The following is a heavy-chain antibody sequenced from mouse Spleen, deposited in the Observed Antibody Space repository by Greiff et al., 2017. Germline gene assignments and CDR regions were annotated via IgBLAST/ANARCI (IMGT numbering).Heavy chain of an antibody. D-gene: IGHD2-4*01. CDR3: AKTLYDYYYYAMDY. V-gene: IGHV2-5*01. J-gene: IGHJ4*01. Sequence: QVQLQQSGPGLVQPSQSLSITCTVSGFSLTSYGVHWVRQSPGKGLEWLGVIWRGGSTDYNAAFMSRLSITKDNSKSQVFFKMNSLQADDTAIYYCAKTLYDYYYYAMDYWGQGTSVTVSS. CDR1: GFSLTSYG. CDR2: IWRGGST.